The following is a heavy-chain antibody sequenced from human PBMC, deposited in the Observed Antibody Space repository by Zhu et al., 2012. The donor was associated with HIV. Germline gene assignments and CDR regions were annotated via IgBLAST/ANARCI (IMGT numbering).Heavy chain of an antibody. CDR1: SDSLSSGDYY. CDR3: SSSSFIPANWFFDY. V-gene: IGHV4-30-4*01. D-gene: IGHD6-25*01. CDR2: IYYSGST. J-gene: IGHJ4*02. Sequence: QVQLQESGPELVKPSQTLSLTCTVSSDSLSSGDYYWSWIRQPPGKGLEWIGYIYYSGSTYYNPSLKSRITVSVDTSKNQFSLKLRSVTVADTAVYFCSSSSFIPANWFFDYWAREPWSPSPQ.